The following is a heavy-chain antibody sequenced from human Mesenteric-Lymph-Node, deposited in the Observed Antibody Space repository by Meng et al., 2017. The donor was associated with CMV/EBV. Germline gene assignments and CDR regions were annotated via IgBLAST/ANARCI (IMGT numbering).Heavy chain of an antibody. CDR2: INNSGGST. D-gene: IGHD5/OR15-5a*01. Sequence: SGFDFSNYAMSWVRQAPGKGLEWVSTINNSGGSTYYADSVKGRFTVSRDNSKNTVYLQMYSLGAEDTAVYYCAKRGVTSTIQYYFDFWGQGTLVTVSS. J-gene: IGHJ4*02. V-gene: IGHV3-23*01. CDR3: AKRGVTSTIQYYFDF. CDR1: GFDFSNYA.